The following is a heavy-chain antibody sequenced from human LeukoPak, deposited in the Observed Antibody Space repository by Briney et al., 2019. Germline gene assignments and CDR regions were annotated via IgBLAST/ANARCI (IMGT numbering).Heavy chain of an antibody. CDR3: SRFYSSGWASGAFDI. CDR1: GFTFSDYA. D-gene: IGHD3-22*01. J-gene: IGHJ3*02. V-gene: IGHV3-49*04. CDR2: IRIKANGGTT. Sequence: GRSLRLSCTTSGFTFSDYAVSWVRQAPGKGLEWIGFIRIKANGGTTEYAASVKGRFTISRDDSKTIAHLQMSSLKTEDTAVYYCSRFYSSGWASGAFDIWGQGTMVTVSS.